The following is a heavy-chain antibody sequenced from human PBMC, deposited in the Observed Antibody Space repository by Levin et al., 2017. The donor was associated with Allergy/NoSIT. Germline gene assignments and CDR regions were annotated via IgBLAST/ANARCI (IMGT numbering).Heavy chain of an antibody. D-gene: IGHD3-16*02. J-gene: IGHJ6*02. CDR1: GFTFTSFW. CDR3: AREEGWGYHYGMDV. V-gene: IGHV3-7*01. CDR2: IERDGSET. Sequence: GGSLRLSCAASGFTFTSFWMTWVRQAPGKGLEWVANIERDGSETDYVDSVKGRFTISRDNAKNSVYLQMNSLRVDDTAVYYCAREEGWGYHYGMDVWGQGTTVTVSS.